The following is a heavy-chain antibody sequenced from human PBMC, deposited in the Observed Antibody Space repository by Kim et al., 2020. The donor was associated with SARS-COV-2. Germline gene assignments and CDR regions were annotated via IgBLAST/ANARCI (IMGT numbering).Heavy chain of an antibody. CDR2: INTNTGNA. Sequence: ASVKVSCKASGYTFTAYTISWVRQAPGQGLEWMGWINTNTGNATFAQGFTGRFVLSSDTSVSTTYLQIKSLQPEDTAVYFCARGYYDFWRGSFLYFFDSWGQGTLVTVSS. V-gene: IGHV7-4-1*02. J-gene: IGHJ4*02. CDR1: GYTFTAYT. CDR3: ARGYYDFWRGSFLYFFDS. D-gene: IGHD3-3*01.